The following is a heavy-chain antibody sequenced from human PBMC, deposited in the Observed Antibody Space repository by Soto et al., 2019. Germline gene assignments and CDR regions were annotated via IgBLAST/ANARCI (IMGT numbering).Heavy chain of an antibody. CDR3: ARHRVDYYDSSGYYYDDAFDI. Sequence: GESLKISCKGSGYSFTSYWIGWMRQMPGKGLGWVGIIYPGDSDTRYSPSFQGQVTISADKSISTAYLQWSSLKASDTAMYYCARHRVDYYDSSGYYYDDAFDIWGQGTMVTVSS. J-gene: IGHJ3*02. D-gene: IGHD3-22*01. V-gene: IGHV5-51*01. CDR2: IYPGDSDT. CDR1: GYSFTSYW.